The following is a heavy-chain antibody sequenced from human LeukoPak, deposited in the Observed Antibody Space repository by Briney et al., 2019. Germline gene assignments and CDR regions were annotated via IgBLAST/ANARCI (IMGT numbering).Heavy chain of an antibody. CDR1: GYTFTSYG. CDR3: ARDLDQYSGRYGGFGHDF. D-gene: IGHD1-26*01. V-gene: IGHV1-18*01. CDR2: IGAYNVNT. J-gene: IGHJ4*02. Sequence: AASVTVSCKASGYTFTSYGINWVRQAPGQGLEWMGWIGAYNVNTNYAQKLQGRVTMTTDTSTSTAYMELRSLRSDDTAVYYCARDLDQYSGRYGGFGHDFWGQGTLVTVSS.